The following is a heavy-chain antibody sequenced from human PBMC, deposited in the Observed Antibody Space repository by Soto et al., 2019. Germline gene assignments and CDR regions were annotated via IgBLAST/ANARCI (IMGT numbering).Heavy chain of an antibody. Sequence: QVQLQESGPGLVKPSETMSLSCTVSGGSISSYYWSWFRQSPGKRMEWIGYVHHSWGSSYNPSLQXXVXLLLDTSKSQFSLKVTSVTATDPAVYYCARQGFGPLPGLVDVWGQGTTVTVSS. CDR3: ARQGFGPLPGLVDV. CDR1: GGSISSYY. CDR2: VHHSWGS. J-gene: IGHJ6*02. D-gene: IGHD3-10*01. V-gene: IGHV4-59*08.